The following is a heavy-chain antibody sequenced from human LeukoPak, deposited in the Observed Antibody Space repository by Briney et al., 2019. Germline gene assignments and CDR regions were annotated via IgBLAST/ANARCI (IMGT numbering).Heavy chain of an antibody. CDR2: ISYDGSNK. D-gene: IGHD3-3*01. CDR3: ARGGPAWVRFLEWLYFDY. V-gene: IGHV3-30-3*01. J-gene: IGHJ4*02. Sequence: PGRSLRLSCAASGFTFSSYAMHWVRQAPGKGLEWVAVISYDGSNKYYADSVKGRFTISRDNSKNTLYLQMNSLRAEDTAVYYCARGGPAWVRFLEWLYFDYWGQGTLVTVS. CDR1: GFTFSSYA.